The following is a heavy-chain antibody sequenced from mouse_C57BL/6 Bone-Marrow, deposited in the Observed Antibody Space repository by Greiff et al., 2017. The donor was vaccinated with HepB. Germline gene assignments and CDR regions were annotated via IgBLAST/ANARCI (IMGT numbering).Heavy chain of an antibody. Sequence: ESGPGLVKPSQSLSLTCSVTGYSITSGYYWNWIRQFPGNKLEWMGYISYDGSNNYNPSLKNRISITRDTSKNQFFLKLNSVTTEDTATYYCARDLLYDYADAYYAMDYWGQGTSVTVSS. CDR1: GYSITSGYY. V-gene: IGHV3-6*01. J-gene: IGHJ4*01. CDR2: ISYDGSN. D-gene: IGHD2-4*01. CDR3: ARDLLYDYADAYYAMDY.